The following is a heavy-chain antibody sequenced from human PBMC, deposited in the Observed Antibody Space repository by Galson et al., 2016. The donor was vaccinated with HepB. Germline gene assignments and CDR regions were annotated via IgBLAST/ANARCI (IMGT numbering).Heavy chain of an antibody. D-gene: IGHD3-22*01. CDR1: GFTFSTYG. J-gene: IGHJ3*02. CDR2: ISYDGSNK. Sequence: SLRLSCAASGFTFSTYGMHWVRQAPGKGLDWVAVISYDGSNKYYADSVKGRFTISRDTSKNTLYLQMNNLRAEDTAIYYCEGYSDPFDIWGQGTMVTVSS. V-gene: IGHV3-30*03. CDR3: EGYSDPFDI.